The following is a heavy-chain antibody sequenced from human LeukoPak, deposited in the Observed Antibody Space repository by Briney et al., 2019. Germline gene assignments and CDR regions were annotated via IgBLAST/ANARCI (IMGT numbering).Heavy chain of an antibody. J-gene: IGHJ4*02. CDR1: GDSISSASSY. CDR2: VYHTGRT. V-gene: IGHV4-39*01. Sequence: SETLSLTCTVSGDSISSASSYWAWVRQPPGKGLEWIGTVYHTGRTYNNPSLKSRISISIDTSSNQLSLKVASVSAADTAVYYCASTHAGRYYTTFDSWGQGALVTVSS. CDR3: ASTHAGRYYTTFDS. D-gene: IGHD1-26*01.